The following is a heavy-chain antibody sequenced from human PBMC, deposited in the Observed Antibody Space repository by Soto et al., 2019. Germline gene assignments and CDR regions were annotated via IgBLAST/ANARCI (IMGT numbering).Heavy chain of an antibody. CDR1: GYTFTSYG. CDR3: GRGRFLDPETWFDP. V-gene: IGHV1-18*01. CDR2: ISAYNGNT. Sequence: ASVKVSCKASGYTFTSYGISWVRQAPGQGLEWMGWISAYNGNTNYAQKLQGRVTMTTDTSTSTAYMELRSLRSDDTAVYYCGRGRFLDPETWFDPWGQGTLVTVSS. D-gene: IGHD3-3*01. J-gene: IGHJ5*02.